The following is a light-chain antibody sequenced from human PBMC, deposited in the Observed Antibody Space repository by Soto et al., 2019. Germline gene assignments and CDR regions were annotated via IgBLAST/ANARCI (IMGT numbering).Light chain of an antibody. CDR3: SSYGASSTL. Sequence: QSALTQPASLSGSPGQSITISCTGTSSDIGSSNYVSWYQQHPGKAPKLMIFDVSYRPSGISDRFSGSKSGNTASLTISGPQHEDEADYSCSSYGASSTLFGGGTKLTVL. CDR2: DVS. CDR1: SSDIGSSNY. J-gene: IGLJ3*02. V-gene: IGLV2-14*03.